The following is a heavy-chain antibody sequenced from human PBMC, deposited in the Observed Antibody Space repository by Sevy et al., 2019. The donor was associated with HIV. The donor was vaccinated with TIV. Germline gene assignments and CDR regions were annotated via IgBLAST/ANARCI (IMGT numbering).Heavy chain of an antibody. CDR1: GLTLTTTG. D-gene: IGHD3-16*01. CDR2: VTSDGTT. V-gene: IGHV3-23*01. Sequence: GGSLRLSCAASGLTLTTTGMGWVRQAPGKGLEGVAGVTSDGTTYYADSVRDRFTVSRDNSKNTLYLQLNSLRADDTAVFYCAGGDTTMITDLDYWGQGTLVTVSS. CDR3: AGGDTTMITDLDY. J-gene: IGHJ4*02.